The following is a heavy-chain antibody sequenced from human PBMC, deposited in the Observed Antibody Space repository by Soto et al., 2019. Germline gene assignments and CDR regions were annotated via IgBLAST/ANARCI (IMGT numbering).Heavy chain of an antibody. J-gene: IGHJ4*02. V-gene: IGHV1-8*02. CDR2: MSPNIGDT. Sequence: GASVKVSCKASGYTFSIYDINWVRQTTGQGLEWMGWMSPNIGDTGYAQKFQGRVTMTRGTSINTAYMELSSLRFEDTAVYYCARXVQQGSDYWGQGTLVTVSS. CDR1: GYTFSIYD. CDR3: ARXVQQGSDY.